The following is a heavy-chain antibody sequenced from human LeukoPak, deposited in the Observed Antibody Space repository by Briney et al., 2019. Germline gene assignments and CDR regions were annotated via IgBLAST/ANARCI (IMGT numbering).Heavy chain of an antibody. J-gene: IGHJ6*02. Sequence: GGSLRHSCAASGFTFSTYVMNWVRQAPRQGLVCVSTISDSGGSTYYADSVKGRFPISRDNSKSTLYLQMNSLRAKDTAVYYCGRYYVMDVWGQGTSVTVSS. CDR2: ISDSGGST. CDR3: GRYYVMDV. CDR1: GFTFSTYV. V-gene: IGHV3-23*01.